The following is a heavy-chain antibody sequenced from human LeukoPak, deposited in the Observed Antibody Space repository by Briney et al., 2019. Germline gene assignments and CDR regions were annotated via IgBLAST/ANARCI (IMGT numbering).Heavy chain of an antibody. CDR3: ARGGVRFDT. J-gene: IGHJ5*02. D-gene: IGHD1-26*01. Sequence: PGGSLRLSCAASGFTFSSYWMSWIRQSPGKGLEWIGYIYYTGSIKYNPSLKSRVTISVDTSKNQFSLKLSSVIAADTAVYYCARGGVRFDTWGQGTLVTVSS. CDR2: IYYTGSI. V-gene: IGHV4-59*01. CDR1: GFTFSSYW.